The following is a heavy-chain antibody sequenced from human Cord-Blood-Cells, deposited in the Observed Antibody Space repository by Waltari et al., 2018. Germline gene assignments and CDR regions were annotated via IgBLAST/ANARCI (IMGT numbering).Heavy chain of an antibody. D-gene: IGHD3-3*01. CDR2: INHSGST. CDR3: ARKGLDYDFWSGYRYYYMDV. V-gene: IGHV4-34*01. Sequence: QLQLQKWGAGLLQPPETLSRTCAVYGASFRGHDWRLIGLPAGQGREWIEEINHSGSTNYNPSLKSRVTISVDTSKNQFSLKLSSVTAADTAVYYCARKGLDYDFWSGYRYYYMDVWGKGTTVTVSS. CDR1: GASFRGHD. J-gene: IGHJ6*03.